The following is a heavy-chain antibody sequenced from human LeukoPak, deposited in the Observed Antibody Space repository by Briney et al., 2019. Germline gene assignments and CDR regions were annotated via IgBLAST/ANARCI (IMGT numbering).Heavy chain of an antibody. CDR3: AGHDWFDP. V-gene: IGHV3-53*01. J-gene: IGHJ5*02. CDR1: GFIVSSNY. CDR2: TYTGGNT. Sequence: GGSLRLSCAASGFIVSSNYMSWVRQAPGKGLEWVSVTYTGGNTYYADFVKGRFIISRDNSKNTLYLQMNNLRVEDTAVYYCAGHDWFDPWGQGTLVTVSS.